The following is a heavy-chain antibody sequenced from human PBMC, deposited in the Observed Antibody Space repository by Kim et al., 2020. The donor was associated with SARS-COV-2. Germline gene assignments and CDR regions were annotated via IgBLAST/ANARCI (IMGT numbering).Heavy chain of an antibody. CDR2: YNGNT. D-gene: IGHD3-16*01. CDR3: ARDWGGY. J-gene: IGHJ4*02. Sequence: YNGNTNYAQKLQGRVTMTTDTSTSTAYMELRSLRSDDTAVYYCARDWGGYWGQGTLVTVSS. V-gene: IGHV1-18*01.